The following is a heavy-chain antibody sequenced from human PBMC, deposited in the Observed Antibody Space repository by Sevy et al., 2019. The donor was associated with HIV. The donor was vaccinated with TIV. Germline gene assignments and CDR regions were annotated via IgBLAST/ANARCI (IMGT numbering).Heavy chain of an antibody. D-gene: IGHD5-18*01. V-gene: IGHV3-23*01. CDR2: INNGGST. CDR1: GFTFSNYA. Sequence: GGSLRLSCGASGFTFSNYAMSWVRQAPGKGPEWVSGINNGGSTYYADSVKGRFTISSDNSKKMVFLQMSSLRAEDTAVYYCASGDTTMITDLDYWGQGALVTVSS. J-gene: IGHJ4*02. CDR3: ASGDTTMITDLDY.